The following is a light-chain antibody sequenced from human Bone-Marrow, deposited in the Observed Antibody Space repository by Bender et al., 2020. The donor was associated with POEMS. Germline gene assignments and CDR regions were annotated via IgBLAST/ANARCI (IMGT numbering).Light chain of an antibody. CDR2: DVS. V-gene: IGLV2-14*03. CDR3: ISYSGSNNLGV. Sequence: QSALTQPPSASGSPGQSVTISCTGTSSDVGGYSYVSWYQQHPGKAPKLMIYDVSNRPSGISTRFSGSKSGNTASLTISGLQAEDEADYYCISYSGSNNLGVFGGGTKLTVL. J-gene: IGLJ3*02. CDR1: SSDVGGYSY.